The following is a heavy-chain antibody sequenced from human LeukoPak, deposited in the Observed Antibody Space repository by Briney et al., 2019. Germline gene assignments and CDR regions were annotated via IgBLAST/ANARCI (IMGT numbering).Heavy chain of an antibody. Sequence: SETLSLTCTVAGGSISSYYWSWVRQPPGKGMEWIGYIYYSGSTNYNTSLKSRVTISVDTSKSQFSLKLSSVPAADTAMYYCASGYYGILTGYYAGDYWGQGTLVTVSS. CDR3: ASGYYGILTGYYAGDY. D-gene: IGHD3-9*01. CDR2: IYYSGST. J-gene: IGHJ4*02. V-gene: IGHV4-59*01. CDR1: GGSISSYY.